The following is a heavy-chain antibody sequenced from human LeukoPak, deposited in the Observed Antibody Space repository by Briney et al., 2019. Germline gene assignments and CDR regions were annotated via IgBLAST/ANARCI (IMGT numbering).Heavy chain of an antibody. J-gene: IGHJ4*02. CDR1: GFTFDDYA. CDR2: ITWDGGST. V-gene: IGHV3-43D*03. D-gene: IGHD6-13*01. Sequence: GGSLRLSCAASGFTFDDYAMHWVRQASGKGLEWVSHITWDGGSTHYADSVEGRFTISRDNRENSLYLQMNSLRPEDTALYYCAKVSGSSWFRFDYWGQGTLVTVSS. CDR3: AKVSGSSWFRFDY.